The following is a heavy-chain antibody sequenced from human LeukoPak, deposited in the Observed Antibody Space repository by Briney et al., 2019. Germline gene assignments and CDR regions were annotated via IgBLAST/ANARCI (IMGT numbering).Heavy chain of an antibody. D-gene: IGHD2-2*01. CDR3: ARGEDCSSNSCYAYYYHYGMGV. V-gene: IGHV3-74*01. CDR1: GFTSSSYW. J-gene: IGHJ6*02. CDR2: INSDGTST. Sequence: GGSLRLSCGASGFTSSSYWMHWVRQAPGKGLVWVSRINSDGTSTSYADSVKGRFTISRDNAKNTLYLQMNSLRAEDTAVYYCARGEDCSSNSCYAYYYHYGMGVWGQGTTVTVSS.